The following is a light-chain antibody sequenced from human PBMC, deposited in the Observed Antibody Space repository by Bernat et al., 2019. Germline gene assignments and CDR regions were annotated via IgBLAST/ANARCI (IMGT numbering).Light chain of an antibody. J-gene: IGLJ3*02. CDR3: TSYTSSYTWV. V-gene: IGLV2-18*02. CDR2: EVS. CDR1: SSDIGNYNR. Sequence: QSALTQPPSVSGSPGQSVTISCTGTSSDIGNYNRVSWYQQPPGTAPKLMIYEVSNRPSGDPDRFSGSKSGNTASLTISGLQAEDEADYYCTSYTSSYTWVFGGGTRLTVL.